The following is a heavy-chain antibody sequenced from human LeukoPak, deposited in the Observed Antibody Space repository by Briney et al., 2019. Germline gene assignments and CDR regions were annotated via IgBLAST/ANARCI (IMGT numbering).Heavy chain of an antibody. V-gene: IGHV4-59*08. CDR1: GGSISNDY. CDR3: ARQECQTRAADY. Sequence: SETLSLTCTVSGGSISNDYWSWIRQPPGKGLEWIGYIYYSGSTSYNPSLKSRLAISVHTSKNQFSLKLSSVTAADTAVYYCARQECQTRAADYWGQGILVTVSS. CDR2: IYYSGST. J-gene: IGHJ4*02.